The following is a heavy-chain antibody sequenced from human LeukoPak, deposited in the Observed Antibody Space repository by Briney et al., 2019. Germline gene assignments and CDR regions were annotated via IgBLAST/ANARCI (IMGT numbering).Heavy chain of an antibody. Sequence: SETLSLTCTVSAGSISSYYWNWIRQPPGKGLEWIGYIYYSGITNYNPSLESRLTISIDTSKNQFSLKLSSVTAADTAVYYCATSYYGSGTYYNWFDPWGQGTLVTVSS. V-gene: IGHV4-59*01. D-gene: IGHD3-10*01. CDR1: AGSISSYY. CDR2: IYYSGIT. J-gene: IGHJ5*02. CDR3: ATSYYGSGTYYNWFDP.